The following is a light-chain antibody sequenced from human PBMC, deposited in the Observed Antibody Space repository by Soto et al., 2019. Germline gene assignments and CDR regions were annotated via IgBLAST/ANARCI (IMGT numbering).Light chain of an antibody. J-gene: IGKJ4*01. CDR2: WAS. CDR3: QQYYSTLLLN. Sequence: DIVMTQSPDSLAVSLGERATINCKSSQSVLYSSNNKNYLAWYQQKPGQPPKLLIYWASTRESGVPDRFSGSGSGTDFTLTISSLQAEDVAVYYCQQYYSTLLLNFGGGTKVEIK. CDR1: QSVLYSSNNKNY. V-gene: IGKV4-1*01.